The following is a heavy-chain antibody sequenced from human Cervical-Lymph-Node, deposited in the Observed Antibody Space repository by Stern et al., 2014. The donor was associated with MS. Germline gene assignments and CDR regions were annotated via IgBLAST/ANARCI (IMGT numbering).Heavy chain of an antibody. V-gene: IGHV4-39*01. J-gene: IGHJ6*02. CDR3: ARRRGGYSYFYGMDV. CDR1: AGSITSSSYY. D-gene: IGHD3-22*01. CDR2: IYYSGIT. Sequence: QVQLQESGPGLVKPSETLSLTCTVSAGSITSSSYYWDWIRQPPGKGLEWVGSIYYSGITYYNPSLKSRVTISVDTSKNQFSLKVTSVTAADTAVYFCARRRGGYSYFYGMDVWGQGTTVTVSS.